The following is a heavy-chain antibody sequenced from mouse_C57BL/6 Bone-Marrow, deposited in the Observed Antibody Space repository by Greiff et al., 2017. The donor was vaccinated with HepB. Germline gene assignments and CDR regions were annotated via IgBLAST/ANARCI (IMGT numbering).Heavy chain of an antibody. D-gene: IGHD1-1*01. Sequence: QVQLQQPGAELVMPGASVKLSCKASGYTFTSYWMHWVKQRPGQGLEWIGEIDPSDSYTNYNQKFKGKSTLTVDKSSSTAYMQLSSLTSEDSAVYYCAREITTVVGGLYYAMDYWGQGTSVTVSS. J-gene: IGHJ4*01. V-gene: IGHV1-69*01. CDR2: IDPSDSYT. CDR1: GYTFTSYW. CDR3: AREITTVVGGLYYAMDY.